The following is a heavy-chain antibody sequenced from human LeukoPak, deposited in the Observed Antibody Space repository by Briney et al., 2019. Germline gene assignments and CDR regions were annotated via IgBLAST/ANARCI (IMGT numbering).Heavy chain of an antibody. CDR1: GFNFSDYY. CDR3: ARGKRRFDY. J-gene: IGHJ4*02. V-gene: IGHV3-11*01. CDR2: ISSSGFST. Sequence: GGSLRLSCAASGFNFSDYYMSWIRQAPGKGLQWVSYISSSGFSTYYAGSVKGRFTISRDNARNSLYLQMNSLAPEDTALYYCARGKRRFDYWGQGTLVSVSS.